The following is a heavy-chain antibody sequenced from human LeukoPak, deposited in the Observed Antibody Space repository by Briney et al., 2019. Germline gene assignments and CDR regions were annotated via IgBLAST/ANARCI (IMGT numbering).Heavy chain of an antibody. J-gene: IGHJ4*02. CDR3: AKDSVSEGYCSGGSCYSSVHY. Sequence: GSLRLSCAASGFTFSSYAMSWVRQAPGKGLEWVSAISGSGGSTYYADSVKGRFTISRDNSKNTLYLQMNSLRAEDTAVYYCAKDSVSEGYCSGGSCYSSVHYWGQGTLVTVSS. CDR2: ISGSGGST. D-gene: IGHD2-15*01. V-gene: IGHV3-23*01. CDR1: GFTFSSYA.